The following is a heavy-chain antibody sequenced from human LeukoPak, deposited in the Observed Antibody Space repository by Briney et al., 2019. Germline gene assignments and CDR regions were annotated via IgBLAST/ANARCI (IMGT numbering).Heavy chain of an antibody. CDR3: ARANIVVVPAADYWYFDL. V-gene: IGHV1-18*01. CDR2: ISAYNGNT. J-gene: IGHJ2*01. D-gene: IGHD2-2*01. CDR1: GYTFTSYG. Sequence: ASVKVSCKASGYTFTSYGISWVRQAPGQGLEWMGWISAYNGNTNYGQKLQGRVTMTTDTSTTTAYMEVRSLRSDDTAVYYCARANIVVVPAADYWYFDLWGRGTLVTVSS.